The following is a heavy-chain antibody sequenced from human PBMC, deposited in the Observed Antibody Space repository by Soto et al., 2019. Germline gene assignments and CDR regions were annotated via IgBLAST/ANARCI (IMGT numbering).Heavy chain of an antibody. Sequence: GGSLRLSCAASGFTFSSYSMNWVRQAPGKGLEWVSSISSSSSYIYYADSVKGRFTISRDNAKNSLYLQMNSLRAEDTAVYYCAREYDFWSGYYTLAYMVYSYGMDVWGQGTTVTVSS. CDR1: GFTFSSYS. CDR2: ISSSSSYI. J-gene: IGHJ6*02. CDR3: AREYDFWSGYYTLAYMVYSYGMDV. V-gene: IGHV3-21*01. D-gene: IGHD3-3*01.